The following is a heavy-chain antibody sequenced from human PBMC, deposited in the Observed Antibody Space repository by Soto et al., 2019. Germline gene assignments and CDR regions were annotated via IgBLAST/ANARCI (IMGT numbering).Heavy chain of an antibody. D-gene: IGHD7-27*01. V-gene: IGHV1-3*01. Sequence: ASVKVSCKASGYTFSSYAMHWVRQAPGQRLEWMGWINAGYGNTKSSQKFQDRVTISRDTSASTAYMEPTSLRSEDTAVYYCARDTGDGTFDFWGQGTLVTVSS. CDR3: ARDTGDGTFDF. CDR2: INAGYGNT. J-gene: IGHJ4*02. CDR1: GYTFSSYA.